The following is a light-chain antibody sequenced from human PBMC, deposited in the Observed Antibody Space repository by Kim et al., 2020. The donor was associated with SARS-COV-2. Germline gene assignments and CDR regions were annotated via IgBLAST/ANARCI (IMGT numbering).Light chain of an antibody. CDR2: GAS. V-gene: IGKV3-20*01. CDR1: QSLSGSY. J-gene: IGKJ5*01. Sequence: SPGERATLSCRASQSLSGSYLAWFQQKPGQAPRLLIYGASSRATDIPDRFSGSGSGTDFTLTISRLEPEDFAVYYCQQYGSSPDTFDQGTRLEIK. CDR3: QQYGSSPDT.